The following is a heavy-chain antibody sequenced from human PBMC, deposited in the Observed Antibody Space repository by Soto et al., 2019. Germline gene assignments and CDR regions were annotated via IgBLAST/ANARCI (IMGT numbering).Heavy chain of an antibody. Sequence: TLSLTLTCTFSGFSLSTSGVGVGWIRQPPGKALEWLALIYWNDDKRYSPSLKSRLTITKDTSKNQVVLTMTNMDPVDTATYYCAHRSGITGTNRCAGWFGTCGQGTLVTVSS. D-gene: IGHD1-7*01. V-gene: IGHV2-5*01. CDR2: IYWNDDK. CDR1: GFSLSTSGVG. CDR3: AHRSGITGTNRCAGWFGT. J-gene: IGHJ5*02.